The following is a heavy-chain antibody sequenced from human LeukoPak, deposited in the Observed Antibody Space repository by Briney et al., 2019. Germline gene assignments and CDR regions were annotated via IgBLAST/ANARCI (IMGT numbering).Heavy chain of an antibody. J-gene: IGHJ3*02. CDR2: IYYSGST. CDR1: GDSFSRYY. V-gene: IGHV4-59*08. D-gene: IGHD3-22*01. Sequence: ASETLSLTCTVSGDSFSRYYWSWIRQPPGKGPEWIGYIYYSGSTNYNPSLRSRVIMSVDTSKNQFSLKLSSVTAADTAAYYCARHHPTWDSRGYYFAFDIWGQGTMVTVSS. CDR3: ARHHPTWDSRGYYFAFDI.